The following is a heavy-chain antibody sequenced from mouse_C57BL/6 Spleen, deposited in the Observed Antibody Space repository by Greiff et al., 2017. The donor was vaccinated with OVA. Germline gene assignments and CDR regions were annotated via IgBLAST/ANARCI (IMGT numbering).Heavy chain of an antibody. J-gene: IGHJ1*03. V-gene: IGHV1-52*01. D-gene: IGHD1-1*01. CDR2: IDPSDSET. CDR3: ARPLYYGSSYWYFDV. Sequence: QVQLQQPGAELVRPGSSVKLSCKASGYTFTSYWMHWVKQRPIQGLEWIGNIDPSDSETHYNQKFKDKATLTVDKSSSTAYMQLSSLTSEDSAVYYCARPLYYGSSYWYFDVWGTGTTVTVSS. CDR1: GYTFTSYW.